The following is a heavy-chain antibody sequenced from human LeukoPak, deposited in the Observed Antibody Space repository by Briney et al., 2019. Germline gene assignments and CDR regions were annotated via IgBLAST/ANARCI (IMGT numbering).Heavy chain of an antibody. D-gene: IGHD2-15*01. CDR1: GFTVSSNY. CDR3: ARDTPYYFDY. V-gene: IGHV3-66*01. J-gene: IGHJ4*02. CDR2: IYSGGST. Sequence: PGGSPRLSCAASGFTVSSNYMSWVRQAPGKGLEWVSVIYSGGSTYYADSVKGRFTISRDNSKNTLYLQMNSLRAEDTAVYYCARDTPYYFDYWGQGTLVTVSS.